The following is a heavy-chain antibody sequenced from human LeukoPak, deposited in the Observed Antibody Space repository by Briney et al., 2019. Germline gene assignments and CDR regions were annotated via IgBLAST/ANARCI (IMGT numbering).Heavy chain of an antibody. D-gene: IGHD6-13*01. CDR2: ISNNGGST. J-gene: IGHJ5*02. CDR1: GFTFSSYA. V-gene: IGHV3-64D*09. CDR3: VKGGYSSSWYNWFDP. Sequence: GGSLRLSCSASGFTFSSYAMHWVRQAPGKGLEYVSAISNNGGSTYHADSVKGRFSISRDNSRNTLYLQMSSLRAEDTAVYYCVKGGYSSSWYNWFDPWGQGTLVTVSS.